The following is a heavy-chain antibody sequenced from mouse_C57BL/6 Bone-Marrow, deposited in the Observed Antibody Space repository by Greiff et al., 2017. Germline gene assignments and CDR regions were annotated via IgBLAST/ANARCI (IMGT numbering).Heavy chain of an antibody. V-gene: IGHV1-12*01. D-gene: IGHD2-13*01. CDR3: ARALYGDYYSYYAMDY. CDR1: GYTFTSYN. J-gene: IGHJ4*01. Sequence: LQESGAELVRPGASVKMSCKASGYTFTSYNMHWVKQTPRQGLEWIGAIYPGNGDTSYNQKFKGKATLTVDKSSSTAYMPLSSLTSEDSAVYFCARALYGDYYSYYAMDYWGQGTSVTVSS. CDR2: IYPGNGDT.